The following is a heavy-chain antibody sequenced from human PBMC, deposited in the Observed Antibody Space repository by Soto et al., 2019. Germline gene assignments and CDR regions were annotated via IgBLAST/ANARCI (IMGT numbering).Heavy chain of an antibody. CDR3: ARGQRGSGSKYYYYMDV. Sequence: SETLSLTCAVYGGSFSGYYWSWIRQPPGKGLEWIGEINHSGSTNYNPSLKSRVTISVDTSKNQFSLKLSSVTAADTAVYYCARGQRGSGSKYYYYMDVWGKGTTVTVSS. V-gene: IGHV4-34*01. CDR1: GGSFSGYY. D-gene: IGHD3-10*01. J-gene: IGHJ6*03. CDR2: INHSGST.